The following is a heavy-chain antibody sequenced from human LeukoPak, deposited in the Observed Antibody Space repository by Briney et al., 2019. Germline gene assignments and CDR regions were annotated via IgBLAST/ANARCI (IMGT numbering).Heavy chain of an antibody. CDR2: IIPILGIA. Sequence: ASVKVSSKASGGTFSSYAISWVRQAPGQGLEWMGRIIPILGIANYAQKFQGRVTITADKSTSTAYMELSSLRSEDTAVYYCASGDYADYLFDYWGQGTLVTVSS. D-gene: IGHD4-17*01. CDR1: GGTFSSYA. J-gene: IGHJ4*02. CDR3: ASGDYADYLFDY. V-gene: IGHV1-69*04.